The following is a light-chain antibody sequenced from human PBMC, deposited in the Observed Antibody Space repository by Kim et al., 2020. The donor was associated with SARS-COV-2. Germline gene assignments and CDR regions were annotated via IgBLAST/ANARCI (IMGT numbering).Light chain of an antibody. J-gene: IGLJ2*01. CDR2: RNSDGSR. CDR3: QTWGTHVV. V-gene: IGLV4-69*01. CDR1: GGHSSYA. Sequence: GAAGRRRWSVGGGHSSYASGWHQQRAEKGRGYLMERNSDGSRSKGDGIPDRFSGSGSGAERYLAISSLQSEDEADYYCQTWGTHVVFGGGTKLTVL.